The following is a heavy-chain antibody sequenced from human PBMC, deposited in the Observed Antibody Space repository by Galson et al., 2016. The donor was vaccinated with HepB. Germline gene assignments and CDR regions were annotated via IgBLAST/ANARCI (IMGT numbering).Heavy chain of an antibody. Sequence: SVKVSCKASGYSFTSYGIAWVRQAPGQGLEWMGWISDYNGDRNYAQKFQGRVTLTTDTSTTTVYMELTSLRSDDTAVYFWARGSSWRYFDYWGQGTQVTVSS. V-gene: IGHV1-18*01. CDR1: GYSFTSYG. J-gene: IGHJ4*02. D-gene: IGHD6-13*01. CDR2: ISDYNGDR. CDR3: ARGSSWRYFDY.